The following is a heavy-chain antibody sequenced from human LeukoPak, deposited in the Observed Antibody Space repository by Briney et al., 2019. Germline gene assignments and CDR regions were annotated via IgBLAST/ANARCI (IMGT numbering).Heavy chain of an antibody. CDR2: IKQDGSEK. D-gene: IGHD4-17*01. CDR3: ARESGVRYGDYFDY. Sequence: GGSLRLSCAASGFTFSSYWMSWVRQAPGKGLEWVANIKQDGSEKYYVDSVKGRFTISRDNAKNSLYLQMNSLRAEDTAVYYCARESGVRYGDYFDYWGQGTLVTVSS. V-gene: IGHV3-7*01. J-gene: IGHJ4*02. CDR1: GFTFSSYW.